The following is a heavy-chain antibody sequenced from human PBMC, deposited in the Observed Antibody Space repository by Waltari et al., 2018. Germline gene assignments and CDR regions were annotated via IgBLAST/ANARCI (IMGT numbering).Heavy chain of an antibody. CDR2: MKPNSGNT. V-gene: IGHV1-8*01. CDR3: ARDASSGVGATTADY. J-gene: IGHJ4*02. CDR1: GYTFPSYD. D-gene: IGHD1-26*01. Sequence: QVQLVQSGAEVKKPGASVKVSCKASGYTFPSYDINWVRQATGQGLEWMGWMKPNSGNTGYSQKCQGRVTITADKSTSTAYMELSSLRSEDTAVYYCARDASSGVGATTADYWGQGTLVTVSS.